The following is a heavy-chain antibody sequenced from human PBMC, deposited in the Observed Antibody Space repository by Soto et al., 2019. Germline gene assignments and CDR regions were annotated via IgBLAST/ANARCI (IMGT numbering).Heavy chain of an antibody. CDR3: ARDTVVEDYYYGMDV. V-gene: IGHV1-2*04. J-gene: IGHJ6*02. D-gene: IGHD2-15*01. Sequence: GASVKVSCKASGYTFTGYYMHWVRQAPGQGLEWMGWINPNSGGTNYAQKFQGWVTMTRDTSISTAYMELSRLRSDDTAVYYCARDTVVEDYYYGMDVWGQGTTVTVS. CDR1: GYTFTGYY. CDR2: INPNSGGT.